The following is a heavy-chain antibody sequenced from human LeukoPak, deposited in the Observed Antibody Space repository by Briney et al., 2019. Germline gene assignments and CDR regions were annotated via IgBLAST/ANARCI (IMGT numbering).Heavy chain of an antibody. D-gene: IGHD5-12*01. CDR1: GYTFTGYY. V-gene: IGHV1-2*02. J-gene: IGHJ3*02. CDR3: ARVKYSGYDSLAFDI. CDR2: INPNSGGT. Sequence: ASVKVSCKASGYTFTGYYMHWVRQAPGQGLEWMGWINPNSGGTNYAQKFQGRVTMTRDTSISTAYMELSRLRSDDTAVYCCARVKYSGYDSLAFDIWGQGTMVTVSS.